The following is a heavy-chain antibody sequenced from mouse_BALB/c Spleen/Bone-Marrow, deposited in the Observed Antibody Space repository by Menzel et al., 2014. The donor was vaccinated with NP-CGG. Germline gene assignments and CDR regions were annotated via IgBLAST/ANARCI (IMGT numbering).Heavy chain of an antibody. CDR1: GFSLTSYG. Sequence: QVHVKQSGPGLVAPSQSLSITCTVSGFSLTSYGVHWVRQPPGKGLEWLGVMWAGGDTNYNSALTSRLNIIKDNSKSQVFLKMNSLQADDTAMYYCAREGGWLLRNYYAMDYWGQGTSVTVSS. CDR3: AREGGWLLRNYYAMDY. V-gene: IGHV2-9*02. J-gene: IGHJ4*01. D-gene: IGHD2-3*01. CDR2: MWAGGDT.